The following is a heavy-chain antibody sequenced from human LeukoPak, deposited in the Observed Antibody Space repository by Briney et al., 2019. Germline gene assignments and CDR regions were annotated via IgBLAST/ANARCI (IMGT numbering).Heavy chain of an antibody. CDR3: ARGLTYDFWSGYSEPSNYYYMDV. Sequence: SETLSLTCTVSGGSISSYYWSWIRQPAGKGLEWIGRIYTSGSTNYNPSLKSRVTMSVDTSKNQFSLKLSSVTAADTAVYYCARGLTYDFWSGYSEPSNYYYMDVWGKGTTVTVSS. D-gene: IGHD3-3*01. CDR2: IYTSGST. V-gene: IGHV4-4*07. J-gene: IGHJ6*03. CDR1: GGSISSYY.